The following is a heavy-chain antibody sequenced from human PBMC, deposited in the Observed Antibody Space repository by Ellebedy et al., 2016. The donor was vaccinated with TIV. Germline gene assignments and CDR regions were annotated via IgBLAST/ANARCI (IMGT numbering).Heavy chain of an antibody. J-gene: IGHJ4*02. V-gene: IGHV3-23*01. D-gene: IGHD6-19*01. CDR1: GFTFSSYA. Sequence: GGSLRLXXAASGFTFSSYAMSWVRQAPGKGLEWVSAISGSGGSTYYADSVKGRFTISRDNSKNTLYLQMNSLRAEDTAVYYCAKDPDPIAQWLVPLFDYWGQGTLVTVSS. CDR3: AKDPDPIAQWLVPLFDY. CDR2: ISGSGGST.